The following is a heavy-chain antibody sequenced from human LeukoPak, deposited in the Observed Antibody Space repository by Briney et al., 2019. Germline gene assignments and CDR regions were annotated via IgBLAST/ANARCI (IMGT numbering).Heavy chain of an antibody. J-gene: IGHJ4*02. Sequence: GGSLRLSCAASGFTFSSYAMHWVRQAPGKGLEWVAVISYDGSNKYYADSVKGRFTISRDNSKNTLYLQMNSLRAEDTAVYYCAREGVYGDHYDYWGQGTLVTVSS. CDR3: AREGVYGDHYDY. CDR1: GFTFSSYA. V-gene: IGHV3-30*04. D-gene: IGHD4-17*01. CDR2: ISYDGSNK.